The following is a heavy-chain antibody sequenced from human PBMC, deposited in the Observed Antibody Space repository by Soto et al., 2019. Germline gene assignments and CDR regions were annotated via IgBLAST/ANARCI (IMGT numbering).Heavy chain of an antibody. CDR2: IIHVFGTA. CDR1: GGPYNSFA. V-gene: IGHV1-69*01. Sequence: QAQLVQSGAEVKKPGSSVKVSCKASGGPYNSFAISWVRQAPGQGLEWIGGIIHVFGTATYAQKFKGRVTITAEETTSTAYMELSSLTSEDTAVYYCARFLGGAGSYYDGQNYNYYNGMDVLGQGTTVTVSS. J-gene: IGHJ6*02. CDR3: ARFLGGAGSYYDGQNYNYYNGMDV. D-gene: IGHD3-10*01.